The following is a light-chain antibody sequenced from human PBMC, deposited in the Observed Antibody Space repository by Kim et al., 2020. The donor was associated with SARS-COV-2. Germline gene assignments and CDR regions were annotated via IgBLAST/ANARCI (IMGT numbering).Light chain of an antibody. CDR2: GAS. CDR1: QSVSSDY. CDR3: HQYVDSPWT. V-gene: IGKV3-20*01. Sequence: ELILTQFPGTLSLSPGERATLSCRATQSVSSDYLAWYQQKPGQAPRLLIQGASTRATGVPDRFSGSGSGIDFTLTISRLEPADFAVYYCHQYVDSPWTFGLGTKVDI. J-gene: IGKJ1*01.